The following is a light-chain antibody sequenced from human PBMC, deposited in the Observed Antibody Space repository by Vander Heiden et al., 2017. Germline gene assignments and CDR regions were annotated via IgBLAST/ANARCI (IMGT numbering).Light chain of an antibody. J-gene: IGKJ3*01. V-gene: IGKV3-15*01. CDR1: QSVSTN. CDR3: QQYKDWPPVT. Sequence: DIILTQSPGTLSVSPGETATLSCRARQSVSTNLAWYQQKPGQAPRLLIYGAGNRATGVPDRFRGSGIGTEFTLTISSRQSEDFAVYYCQQYKDWPPVTFGHGTKVDVK. CDR2: GAG.